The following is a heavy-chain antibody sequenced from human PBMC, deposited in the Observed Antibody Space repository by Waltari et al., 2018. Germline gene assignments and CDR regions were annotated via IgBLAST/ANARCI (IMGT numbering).Heavy chain of an antibody. D-gene: IGHD2-2*01. CDR1: GGTFSSYA. J-gene: IGHJ4*02. CDR2: INPSLGTG. V-gene: IGHV1-69*01. CDR3: ARDGGAYCSSTSCYGAY. Sequence: QVQLVQSGAEVKKPGSSVKVSCKASGGTFSSYAISWVRQAPGQGLEWMGGINPSLGTGNYAQNGQGRVESTAEESTGTAYMELSSLRSEDTAVYYCARDGGAYCSSTSCYGAYWGQGTLVTVSS.